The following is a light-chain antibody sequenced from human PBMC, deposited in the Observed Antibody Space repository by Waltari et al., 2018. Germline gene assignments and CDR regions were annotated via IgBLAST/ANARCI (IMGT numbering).Light chain of an antibody. J-gene: IGKJ2*01. CDR2: KAS. Sequence: DIQMTQSPSTLSASVGDKVTITCRASQSISNWLAWYQQKPGKAPNLLIYKASTLESGVPSRFSGSGSGTEFILTISTLQPDDFATYYCQQYKNYLVTFGQGTKLEIK. CDR3: QQYKNYLVT. V-gene: IGKV1-5*03. CDR1: QSISNW.